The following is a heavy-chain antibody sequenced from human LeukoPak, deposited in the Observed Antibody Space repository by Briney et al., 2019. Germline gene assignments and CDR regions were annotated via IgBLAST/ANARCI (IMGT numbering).Heavy chain of an antibody. CDR2: IFYSGST. CDR1: SGSISSYY. V-gene: IGHV4-59*01. D-gene: IGHD4-17*01. Sequence: SETLSLTCTVSSGSISSYYWSWIRQPPGKGLEGIGYIFYSGSTNYNPSLKSRVTISVDTSKNQFSLGLSSVTAADTAVYYCARGPTRYYFDCWGQGTLVTVSS. CDR3: ARGPTRYYFDC. J-gene: IGHJ4*02.